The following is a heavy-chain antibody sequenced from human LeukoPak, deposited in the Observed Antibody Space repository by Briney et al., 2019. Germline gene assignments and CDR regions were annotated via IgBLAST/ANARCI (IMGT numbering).Heavy chain of an antibody. CDR3: ARAPGYMGYYFDY. J-gene: IGHJ4*02. V-gene: IGHV3-7*05. CDR1: GFTFSSHW. CDR2: IKQDGSEK. Sequence: GGSLRLSCTVGGFTFSSHWMSWVRQAPGKGLEWVANIKQDGSEKYYVDSVKGRFTISRDNAKNSLYLQVSSLRDEDTAVYYCARAPGYMGYYFDYWGQATLVTVSS. D-gene: IGHD6-13*01.